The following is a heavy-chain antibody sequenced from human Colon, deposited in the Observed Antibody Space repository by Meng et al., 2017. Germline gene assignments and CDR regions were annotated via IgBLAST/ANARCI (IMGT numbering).Heavy chain of an antibody. CDR3: ARDRKHYGERGWFDP. J-gene: IGHJ5*02. D-gene: IGHD4-17*01. Sequence: QGQQQESGPRLVQPSQPLSLTCTVSGGSISSGDYYWSWIRQPPGKGLEWIGYIYYSGSTYSNASLKSRVTISIDRSKNQFSLKLSSVTAADTAVYYCARDRKHYGERGWFDPWGQGTLVTVSS. V-gene: IGHV4-30-4*01. CDR1: GGSISSGDYY. CDR2: IYYSGST.